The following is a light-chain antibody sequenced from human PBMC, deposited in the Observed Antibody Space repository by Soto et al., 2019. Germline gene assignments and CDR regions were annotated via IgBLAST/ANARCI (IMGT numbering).Light chain of an antibody. CDR3: QQYDNWPWT. Sequence: EIVMTQSPATLSVSPGGRATLSCRASQSISDTLAWYQQKPGQAPRLLFHGASTRAPGFPARCSGSGSGTDFTLTISSLQSEDFAVYYCQQYDNWPWTFGQGTKVEIK. CDR1: QSISDT. J-gene: IGKJ1*01. V-gene: IGKV3-15*01. CDR2: GAS.